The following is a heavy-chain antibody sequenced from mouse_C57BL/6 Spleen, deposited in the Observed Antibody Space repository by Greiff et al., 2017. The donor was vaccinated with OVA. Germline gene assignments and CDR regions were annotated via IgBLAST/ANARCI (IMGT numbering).Heavy chain of an antibody. Sequence: VQVVESGAELMKPGASVKLSCKASGFTFTGYWIEWVKQRPGHGLEWLGAIFPGSGSTYYNEKFKGKATFTADTSSNTAYMQLSSLTTEDSAIYYGARRYGSSYRYFDVWGTGTTVAVSS. CDR1: GFTFTGYW. CDR3: ARRYGSSYRYFDV. D-gene: IGHD1-1*01. V-gene: IGHV1-9*01. CDR2: IFPGSGST. J-gene: IGHJ1*03.